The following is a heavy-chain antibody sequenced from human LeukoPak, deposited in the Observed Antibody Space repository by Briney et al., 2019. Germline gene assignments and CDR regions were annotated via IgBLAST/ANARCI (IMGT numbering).Heavy chain of an antibody. CDR1: GFTFSSYG. CDR2: ISYDGSNK. D-gene: IGHD4-17*01. CDR3: AKGRTVTANAFDI. Sequence: GGSLRLSCAASGFTFSSYGMHWVRQAPGKGLEWVAVISYDGSNKYYADSVKGRFTISRDNSKNTLYLQMNSLRAEDTAVYYCAKGRTVTANAFDIWGQGTMVTVSS. V-gene: IGHV3-30*18. J-gene: IGHJ3*02.